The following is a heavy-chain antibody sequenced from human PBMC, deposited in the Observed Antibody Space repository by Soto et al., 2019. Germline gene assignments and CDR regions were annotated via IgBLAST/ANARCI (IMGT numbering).Heavy chain of an antibody. CDR3: ARDYDSVPP. Sequence: SETLSLTCTMSGASVNSGSYFWSWIRQTPGKGLEWIGYVYYTGRTSYNPSLKSRVTISADTSKNQVSLMLTSVTAADTALYYCARDYDSVPPRGSGILVT. CDR2: VYYTGRT. J-gene: IGHJ5*02. D-gene: IGHD3-3*01. CDR1: GASVNSGSYF. V-gene: IGHV4-61*01.